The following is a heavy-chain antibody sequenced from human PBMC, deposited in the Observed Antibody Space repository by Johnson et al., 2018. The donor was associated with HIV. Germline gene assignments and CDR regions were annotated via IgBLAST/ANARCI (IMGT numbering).Heavy chain of an antibody. CDR2: ISYDGSNK. Sequence: QVQLVESGGGVVQPGRSLRLSCAASGFTFSSYAMHWVRQAPGKGLELVAVISYDGSNKYYADSVKGRFTISRDNAKNSLYLQMNSLRAEDTAVYYCAREMAWEDAFDIWGQGTMVTVSS. D-gene: IGHD5-24*01. CDR3: AREMAWEDAFDI. CDR1: GFTFSSYA. V-gene: IGHV3-30-3*01. J-gene: IGHJ3*02.